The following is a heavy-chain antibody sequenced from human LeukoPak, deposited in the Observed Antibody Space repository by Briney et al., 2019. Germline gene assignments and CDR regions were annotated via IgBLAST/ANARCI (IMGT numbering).Heavy chain of an antibody. CDR1: GFTFSTCA. Sequence: GGSLRLSCAASGFTFSTCAMTWVRQAPGKGLEWVSAISGGGVNTYYADSVKGRFTISRDNSKNTLFLQMNSLRADDTAVYYCAKGPLTEVAGTTWDYWGQGTLVTVSS. D-gene: IGHD1-14*01. J-gene: IGHJ4*02. CDR2: ISGGGVNT. V-gene: IGHV3-23*01. CDR3: AKGPLTEVAGTTWDY.